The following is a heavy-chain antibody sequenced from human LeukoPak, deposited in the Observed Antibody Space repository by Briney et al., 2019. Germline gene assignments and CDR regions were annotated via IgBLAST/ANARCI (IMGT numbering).Heavy chain of an antibody. CDR3: ARVQESQIDYYFDY. J-gene: IGHJ4*02. CDR2: IYYSGNT. D-gene: IGHD3-9*01. CDR1: GGSISSYY. V-gene: IGHV4-59*01. Sequence: PSETLSLTCTVSGGSISSYYWSWIRQPPGKGLEWIGYIYYSGNTHYNPSLKSRVTISVDTSKNQFSLKLSSVTAADTAVYYCARVQESQIDYYFDYWGQGTLVTVSS.